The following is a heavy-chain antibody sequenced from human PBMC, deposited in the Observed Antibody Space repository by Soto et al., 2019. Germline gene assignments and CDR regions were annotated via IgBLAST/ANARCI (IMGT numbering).Heavy chain of an antibody. CDR2: INHSGST. D-gene: IGHD6-19*01. V-gene: IGHV4-34*01. CDR3: ARGSIAVAGPRKKAWFDP. J-gene: IGHJ5*02. Sequence: QVQLQQWGAGLLKPSETLSLTCAVYGGSFSGYYWSWIRQPPGKGLEWIGEINHSGSTTYNPSLKRRVTISLDTDKNQFPLKLNSVTAADTAVYYCARGSIAVAGPRKKAWFDPWGQGTLVTVSS. CDR1: GGSFSGYY.